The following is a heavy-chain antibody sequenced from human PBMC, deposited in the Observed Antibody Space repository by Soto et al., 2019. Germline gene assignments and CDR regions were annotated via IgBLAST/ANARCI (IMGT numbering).Heavy chain of an antibody. D-gene: IGHD3-3*01. V-gene: IGHV3-30*18. J-gene: IGHJ4*02. CDR2: ISYDGSNK. CDR1: GFTFSSYG. Sequence: GGSLRLSCAASGFTFSSYGMHWVRQAPGKGLEWVAVISYDGSNKYYADSVKGRFTISRDNSKNTLYLQMNSLRAEDTAVYYCAKGRDITIFGVVMYFDYWGQGTLVTVSS. CDR3: AKGRDITIFGVVMYFDY.